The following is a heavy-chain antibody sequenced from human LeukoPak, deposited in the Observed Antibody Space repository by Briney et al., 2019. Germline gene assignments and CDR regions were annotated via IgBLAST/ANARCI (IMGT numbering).Heavy chain of an antibody. CDR1: GFTFSSYS. CDR3: ATGMWGYCSATSCPLDF. D-gene: IGHD2-2*01. CDR2: IRSSSSTI. Sequence: GGSLRLSCAASGFTFSSYSMNWVRQTPGKGLEWISYIRSSSSTIYYADPVKGRFAISRDNAKNSLYLQMDSLRAEDTAVYYCATGMWGYCSATSCPLDFWGQGTLVTVSS. J-gene: IGHJ4*02. V-gene: IGHV3-48*01.